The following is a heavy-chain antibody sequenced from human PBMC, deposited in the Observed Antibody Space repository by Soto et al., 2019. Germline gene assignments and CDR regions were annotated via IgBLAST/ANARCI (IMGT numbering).Heavy chain of an antibody. CDR2: IYYSGST. V-gene: IGHV4-39*01. CDR1: GGSISSSSYY. Sequence: SETLSLTCTVSGGSISSSSYYWGWIRQPPGKGLEWIGSIYYSGSTYYNPSLKSRVTISVDTSKNQFSLKLSSVTATDTAVYYCASPKIAFYNWFDPWGQGTLVTVSS. CDR3: ASPKIAFYNWFDP. D-gene: IGHD3-3*02. J-gene: IGHJ5*02.